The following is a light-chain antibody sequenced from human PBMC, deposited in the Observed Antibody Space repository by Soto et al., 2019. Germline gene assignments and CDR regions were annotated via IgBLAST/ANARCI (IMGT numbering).Light chain of an antibody. CDR2: AAS. V-gene: IGKV1-27*01. J-gene: IGKJ3*01. CDR3: QKYNRAPCT. Sequence: DIQMTQSPYSLSSSVGDRVTITCLASQGISNYFAWYQQKPGKVPKLLLYAASTLQSRVPTRFSGSGSGTDFTLTSSSRQPEDVATYYCQKYNRAPCTFGPGTKVDIK. CDR1: QGISNY.